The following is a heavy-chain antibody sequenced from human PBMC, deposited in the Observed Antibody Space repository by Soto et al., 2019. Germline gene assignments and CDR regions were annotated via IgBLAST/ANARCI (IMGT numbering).Heavy chain of an antibody. CDR3: ARDLGYDSSGYFFPFDY. V-gene: IGHV3-48*01. D-gene: IGHD3-22*01. CDR2: ISSSSSTI. Sequence: EVQLVESGGGLVQPGGSLRLSCAASGFTFSSYSMNWVRQAPGKGLEWVSYISSSSSTIYYADSVKGRFTISRDNAKNXXYLQMNSLRAEDTAVYYCARDLGYDSSGYFFPFDYWGQGTLVTVSS. CDR1: GFTFSSYS. J-gene: IGHJ4*02.